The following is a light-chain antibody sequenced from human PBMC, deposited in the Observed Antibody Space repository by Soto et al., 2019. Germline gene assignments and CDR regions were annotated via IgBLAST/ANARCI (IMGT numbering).Light chain of an antibody. CDR3: QQYHHWPPKT. V-gene: IGKV3-15*01. CDR1: HSVSNN. J-gene: IGKJ1*01. Sequence: ESGLTKSPGTLSLSPGERATLSCMAIHSVSNNYLAWYQQKPGQAPRLLIYGASTRATGIPARFSGSGSGTEFTLTISSLQSEDFALYYCQQYHHWPPKTFGQGTMVAI. CDR2: GAS.